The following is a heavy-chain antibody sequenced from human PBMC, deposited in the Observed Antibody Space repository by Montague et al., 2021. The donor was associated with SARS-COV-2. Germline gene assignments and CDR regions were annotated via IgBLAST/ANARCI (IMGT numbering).Heavy chain of an antibody. Sequence: SETLSLTCVVSGGSISSINWWSWVRQPPGKGLEWIGEIYHSGSNNYNPSLKSRVIISVDKSKNQYSLKLSSVTAADTAVDYCARTGYSSGWHSFDYWGQGTLVTVSS. D-gene: IGHD6-19*01. CDR3: ARTGYSSGWHSFDY. V-gene: IGHV4-4*02. J-gene: IGHJ4*02. CDR2: IYHSGSN. CDR1: GGSISSINW.